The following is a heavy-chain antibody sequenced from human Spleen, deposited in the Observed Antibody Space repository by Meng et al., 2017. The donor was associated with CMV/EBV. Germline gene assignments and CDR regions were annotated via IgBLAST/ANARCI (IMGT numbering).Heavy chain of an antibody. CDR2: FYPGDSDT. J-gene: IGHJ6*02. CDR1: GYSFSHYW. D-gene: IGHD4-17*01. Sequence: GGSLRLSCKASGYSFSHYWIGWVRQMPGKGLEWMGVFYPGDSDTRYSPSFEGQVTISADTSISTAYLQWTSLKASDTAMYYCATLRDYGNSYGMDVWGQGTTVTVSS. V-gene: IGHV5-51*01. CDR3: ATLRDYGNSYGMDV.